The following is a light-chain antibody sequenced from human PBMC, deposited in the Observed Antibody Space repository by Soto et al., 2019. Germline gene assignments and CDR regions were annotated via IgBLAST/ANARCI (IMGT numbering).Light chain of an antibody. CDR2: DVN. CDR1: SSDVGAYTY. V-gene: IGLV2-11*01. J-gene: IGLJ3*02. Sequence: QSALTQPRSVSGSPGQSVTISCTGSSSDVGAYTYVSWYQQHPGKAPKLMIYDVNKRPSGVPDRFSGSKSGNTASLTISRLQAEDEAAYYCCSYAGTYTWVFGGGTKLTVL. CDR3: CSYAGTYTWV.